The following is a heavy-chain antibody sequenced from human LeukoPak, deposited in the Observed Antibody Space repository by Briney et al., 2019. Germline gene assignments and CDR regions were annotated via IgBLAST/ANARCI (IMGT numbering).Heavy chain of an antibody. CDR1: GGSFSGYY. D-gene: IGHD2-2*01. CDR2: INHWGST. CDR3: ARGPTYCSSTSCYQYTRKTKGPFDY. J-gene: IGHJ4*02. V-gene: IGHV4-34*01. Sequence: PSETLSLTCAVYGGSFSGYYWSWIRQPPGKGLEWIGEINHWGSTNYNPSLKSRVTISVDTSKNQFSLKLSSVTAADTAVYYCARGPTYCSSTSCYQYTRKTKGPFDYWGQGTLVTVSS.